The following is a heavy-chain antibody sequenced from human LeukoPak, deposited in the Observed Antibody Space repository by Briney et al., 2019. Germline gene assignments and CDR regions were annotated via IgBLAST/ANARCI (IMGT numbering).Heavy chain of an antibody. CDR2: ISSSGSYI. CDR1: AFTFSSYS. V-gene: IGHV3-21*01. D-gene: IGHD5-18*01. J-gene: IGHJ4*02. Sequence: GGSLRLSRAASAFTFSSYSMNWVRQAPGKGLEWVSSISSSGSYIYYADSLKGRFTISRDNAKNSLHLQMNSLRAEDTAVYYCARGSGVQVWSSLDYWGQGTLVTVSS. CDR3: ARGSGVQVWSSLDY.